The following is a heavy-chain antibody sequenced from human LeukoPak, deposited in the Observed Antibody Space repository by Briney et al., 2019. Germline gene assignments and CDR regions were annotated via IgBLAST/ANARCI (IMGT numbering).Heavy chain of an antibody. Sequence: SETLSLTCTVSGGSISSSSYYWGWIRQPPGKGLEWIGSIYYSGSTYYNPSLKSRVTISVDTSKNQFSLKLSSVTAADTAVYYCASTGLRYFDWFSQAFDYWGQGTLVTVSS. D-gene: IGHD3-9*01. CDR1: GGSISSSSYY. CDR2: IYYSGST. CDR3: ASTGLRYFDWFSQAFDY. J-gene: IGHJ4*02. V-gene: IGHV4-39*07.